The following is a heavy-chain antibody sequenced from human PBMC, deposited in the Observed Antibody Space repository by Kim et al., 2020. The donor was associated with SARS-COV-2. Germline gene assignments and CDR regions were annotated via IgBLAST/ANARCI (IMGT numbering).Heavy chain of an antibody. CDR3: ASTILVGAIGRGAFDI. D-gene: IGHD1-26*01. CDR2: ISAYNGNT. V-gene: IGHV1-18*01. Sequence: ASVKVSCKASGYTFTSYGISWVRQAPGQGLEWMGWISAYNGNTNYAQKLQGRVTMTTDTSTSTAYMELRSLRSDDTAVYYCASTILVGAIGRGAFDIWGQGTMVTVSS. CDR1: GYTFTSYG. J-gene: IGHJ3*02.